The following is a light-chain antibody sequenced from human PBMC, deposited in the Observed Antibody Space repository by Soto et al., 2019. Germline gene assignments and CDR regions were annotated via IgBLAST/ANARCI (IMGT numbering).Light chain of an antibody. J-gene: IGLJ1*01. V-gene: IGLV2-23*02. CDR3: CSYGGSTNFCV. CDR2: EVT. Sequence: QSALTQPASVSGSPGQSITISCTGSSSDVGSYNLVSWYQQHPGKAPKLMIYEVTKRPSGVSNRFSGSKSGNTASLSISGLQAEDEADYYCCSYGGSTNFCVFGTGTKVTVL. CDR1: SSDVGSYNL.